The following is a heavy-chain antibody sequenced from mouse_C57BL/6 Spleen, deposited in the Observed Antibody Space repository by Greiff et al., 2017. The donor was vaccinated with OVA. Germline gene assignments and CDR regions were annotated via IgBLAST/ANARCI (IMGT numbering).Heavy chain of an antibody. D-gene: IGHD2-5*01. CDR1: GYTFTSYW. Sequence: VKLVESGAELVKPGASVKLSCKASGYTFTSYWMHWVKQRPGQGLEWIGYINPSSGNTKYNQKFKDKATLTADKSSSTAYMQLSSQTDEDSAVYYCATLSKRYFDVWGTGTTVTVSS. V-gene: IGHV1-7*01. CDR3: ATLSKRYFDV. J-gene: IGHJ1*03. CDR2: INPSSGNT.